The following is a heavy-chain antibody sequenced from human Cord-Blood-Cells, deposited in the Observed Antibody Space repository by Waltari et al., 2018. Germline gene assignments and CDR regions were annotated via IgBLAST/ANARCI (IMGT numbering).Heavy chain of an antibody. CDR1: GFTFSNAW. D-gene: IGHD1-26*01. CDR2: IKSKTEGGTT. CDR3: TTESAVGATLDYFDD. J-gene: IGHJ4*02. V-gene: IGHV3-15*01. Sequence: EVQLVESGGGLVKPGGSLRLSCAASGFTFSNAWMSWVRQAPGKGVEWVGRIKSKTEGGTTDYAAPVKGRFTISRDDSKNTLYLQMNSLKTEDTAVYYCTTESAVGATLDYFDDWGQGTLVTVSS.